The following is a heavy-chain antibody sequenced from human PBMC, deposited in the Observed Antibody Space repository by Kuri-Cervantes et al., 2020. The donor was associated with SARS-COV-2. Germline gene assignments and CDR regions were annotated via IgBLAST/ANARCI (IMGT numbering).Heavy chain of an antibody. CDR3: AREDSSGYYFDY. J-gene: IGHJ4*02. D-gene: IGHD3-22*01. CDR1: GGSVSSGSHY. Sequence: LRLSCIVSGGSVSSGSHYWSWIRQPPGKGLEWIGRIYTSGSTNYNPSLKSRVTILVDTSKNQFSLKLSSVTAADTAVYYCAREDSSGYYFDYWGQGTLVTVSS. CDR2: IYTSGST. V-gene: IGHV4-61*02.